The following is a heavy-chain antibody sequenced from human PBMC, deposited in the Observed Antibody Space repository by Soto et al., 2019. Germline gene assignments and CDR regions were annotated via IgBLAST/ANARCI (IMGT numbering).Heavy chain of an antibody. CDR3: AQDYGDYKNWFDP. CDR2: IYYSGST. D-gene: IGHD4-17*01. Sequence: SETLSLTCTVSGGSISSSSYYWGWIRQPPGKGLEWIGSIYYSGSTYYNPSLKSRVTISVDTSKNQFSLKLSSVTAADTAVYYCAQDYGDYKNWFDPWGQGTLVTVSS. J-gene: IGHJ5*02. V-gene: IGHV4-39*01. CDR1: GGSISSSSYY.